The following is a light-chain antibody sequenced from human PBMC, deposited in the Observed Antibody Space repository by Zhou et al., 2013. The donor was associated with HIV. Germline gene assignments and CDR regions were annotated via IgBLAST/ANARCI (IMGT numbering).Light chain of an antibody. CDR1: QDITNY. CDR3: QQYGDLPXT. J-gene: IGKJ2*01. CDR2: DAS. Sequence: DIQMTQSPSSLSVSVGDRVIITCQASQDITNYLNWYQQQPGKAPKVLIYDASYLEAGVPSRFSGSGSGTNFTFTISSLQPEDIATYFCQQYGDLPXTFGQGDQAGD. V-gene: IGKV1-33*01.